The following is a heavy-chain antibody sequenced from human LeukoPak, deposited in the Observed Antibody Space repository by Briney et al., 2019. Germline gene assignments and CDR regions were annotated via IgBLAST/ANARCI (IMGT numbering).Heavy chain of an antibody. V-gene: IGHV3-74*01. Sequence: GGSLRLSCAASGFTFSSYWMHWVRQAPGKGLVWVSRINSDGSSTSYADSVKGRFTISRDNAKNTLYLQMNSLRAEDTALYYCARALHYYVAMDVWGRGPRSPSP. CDR2: INSDGSST. J-gene: IGHJ6*02. CDR3: ARALHYYVAMDV. D-gene: IGHD3-10*02. CDR1: GFTFSSYW.